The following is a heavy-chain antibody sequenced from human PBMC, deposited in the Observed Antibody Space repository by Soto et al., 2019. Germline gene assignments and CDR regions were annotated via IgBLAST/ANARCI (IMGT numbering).Heavy chain of an antibody. CDR1: GFTFSSFA. CDR2: ISGSGSRT. V-gene: IGHV3-74*01. CDR3: ARELASYNDY. Sequence: GGSLRLSCAASGFTFSSFAMSWVRQAPGKGLVWVSRISGSGSRTNYADSVKGRFTISRDNAKNTLYLQMNSLRAEDTAVYYCARELASYNDYWGQGTLVTVSS. J-gene: IGHJ4*02. D-gene: IGHD1-1*01.